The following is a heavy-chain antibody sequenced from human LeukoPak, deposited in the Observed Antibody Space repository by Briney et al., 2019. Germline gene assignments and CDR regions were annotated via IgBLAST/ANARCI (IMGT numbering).Heavy chain of an antibody. V-gene: IGHV3-9*01. CDR1: GFTFDDYA. D-gene: IGHD3-3*01. CDR2: ISWNSGSI. CDR3: AKAHHDGFLEWLPHYYFDY. J-gene: IGHJ4*02. Sequence: GGSLRLSCAASGFTFDDYAMHWVRQAPGKGLEWVSGISWNSGSIGYADSVKGRFTISRDNAKNSLYLQMNSLRAEDTALYYCAKAHHDGFLEWLPHYYFDYWGQGTLVSVSS.